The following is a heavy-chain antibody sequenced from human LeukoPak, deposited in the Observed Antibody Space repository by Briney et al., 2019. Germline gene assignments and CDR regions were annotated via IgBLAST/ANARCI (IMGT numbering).Heavy chain of an antibody. CDR2: ISWNSGSI. V-gene: IGHV3-9*01. CDR1: GFTFDDYA. D-gene: IGHD3-22*01. Sequence: GGSLRLSCAASGFTFDDYAMHWVRQAPGKGLEWVSGISWNSGSIGYADSVKGRFTISRDNAKNTLYLQMNSLRAEDTAVYYCAKDLYYYDSSGYLSYFDYWGQGTLVTVSS. J-gene: IGHJ4*02. CDR3: AKDLYYYDSSGYLSYFDY.